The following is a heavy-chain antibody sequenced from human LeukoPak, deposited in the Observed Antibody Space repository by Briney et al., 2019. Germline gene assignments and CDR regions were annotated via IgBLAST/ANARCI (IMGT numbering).Heavy chain of an antibody. CDR1: GFTFSSYA. V-gene: IGHV3-15*01. Sequence: GGSLRLSCAASGFTFSSYAMSWVRQAPGKGLEWVGHIKSKTDGGTTDYAAPVKGRFTISRDASINTLYLKMNSLKTEDTAVYYCTKEEFEWELLDYWGQGTLVTVSS. CDR2: IKSKTDGGTT. D-gene: IGHD1-26*01. J-gene: IGHJ4*02. CDR3: TKEEFEWELLDY.